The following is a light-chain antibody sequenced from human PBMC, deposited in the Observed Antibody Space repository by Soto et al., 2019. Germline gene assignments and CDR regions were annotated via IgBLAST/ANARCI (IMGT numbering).Light chain of an antibody. CDR1: EGVLYSSNNKNY. Sequence: DIVMTQSPDSLAVSLGERATINCKSSEGVLYSSNNKNYLAWYQQKPGQTPKLLIXWASTRESGVPDRFSGSGSGTDFTLTISSLQDEDVAVYYCQQYYSTPTWTFGQGTKVDIK. V-gene: IGKV4-1*01. CDR3: QQYYSTPTWT. J-gene: IGKJ1*01. CDR2: WAS.